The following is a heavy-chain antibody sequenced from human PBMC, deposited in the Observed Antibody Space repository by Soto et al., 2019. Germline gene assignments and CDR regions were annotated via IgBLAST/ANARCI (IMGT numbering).Heavy chain of an antibody. Sequence: GGSLRLSCAASGFTFSTYSMNWVRQAPGKGLEWVSYISSSSSTIFYTDSVKGRFTVSRDNAKNSLYLQMNSLRIEDTAVYYCARELERVFDYWGQGTLVTVSS. D-gene: IGHD1-1*01. CDR1: GFTFSTYS. CDR3: ARELERVFDY. V-gene: IGHV3-48*01. CDR2: ISSSSSTI. J-gene: IGHJ4*02.